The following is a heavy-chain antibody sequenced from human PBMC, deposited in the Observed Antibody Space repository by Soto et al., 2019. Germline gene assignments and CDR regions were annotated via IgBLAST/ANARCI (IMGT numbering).Heavy chain of an antibody. CDR3: ARHYSGSYYSHWFDP. CDR2: IFYSGNT. V-gene: IGHV4-61*01. D-gene: IGHD1-26*01. Sequence: QVQLQESGPGLLKPSETLSLTCSVSGDSVSSGSYYWSWVRQPPGKGLGWIGYIFYSGNTNYNPSLQSRVTISVDTSKNQFSLKLRSVTAADTAMYYCARHYSGSYYSHWFDPWGQGTLVTVSS. J-gene: IGHJ5*02. CDR1: GDSVSSGSYY.